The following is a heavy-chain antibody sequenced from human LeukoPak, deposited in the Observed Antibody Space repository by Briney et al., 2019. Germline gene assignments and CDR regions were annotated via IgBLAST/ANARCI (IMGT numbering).Heavy chain of an antibody. V-gene: IGHV3-53*01. CDR3: AREGVRVYDSSGYPNDY. J-gene: IGHJ4*02. CDR1: GFTVSSNY. CDR2: TYSGGST. D-gene: IGHD3-22*01. Sequence: GGSLRLSCAASGFTVSSNYMSWVRQAPGKGLEWVSLTYSGGSTYYADSVKGRFTISRDNSKNTLYLQMNSLRAEDTAVYYCAREGVRVYDSSGYPNDYWGQGTLVTVSS.